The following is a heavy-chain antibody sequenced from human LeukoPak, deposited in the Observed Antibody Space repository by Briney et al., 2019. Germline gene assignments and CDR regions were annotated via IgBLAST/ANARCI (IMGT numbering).Heavy chain of an antibody. D-gene: IGHD3-22*01. J-gene: IGHJ4*02. V-gene: IGHV3-23*01. CDR1: GFTFSSYA. Sequence: GGSLRLSCAASGFTFSSYAMRWVRQAPGKGLEWVSAISGSGGSTYYADSVKGRFTISRDNSKNTLYLQMNSLRAEDTAVYYCAKDLDSSGYYLFSAGDYWGQGTLVTVSS. CDR3: AKDLDSSGYYLFSAGDY. CDR2: ISGSGGST.